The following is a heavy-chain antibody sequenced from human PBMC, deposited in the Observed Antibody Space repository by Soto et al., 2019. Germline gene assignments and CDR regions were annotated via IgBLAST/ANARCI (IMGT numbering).Heavy chain of an antibody. Sequence: GGSLRLSCTASGFTFSSYAMSWVRQAPGKGLEWVSVISGSGDSTYYADSVKGRFTLSRDNSKNTLYLHMNSLRAEDTAIYFCAKDRGSSILDYFDYWGQGTLVTVSS. J-gene: IGHJ4*02. CDR3: AKDRGSSILDYFDY. V-gene: IGHV3-23*01. D-gene: IGHD1-26*01. CDR1: GFTFSSYA. CDR2: ISGSGDST.